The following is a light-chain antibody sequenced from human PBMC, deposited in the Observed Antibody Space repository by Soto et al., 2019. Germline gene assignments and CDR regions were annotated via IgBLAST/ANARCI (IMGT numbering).Light chain of an antibody. J-gene: IGKJ4*01. Sequence: DIQLTQSPSFLSASVGDTVTITCRASQGMSIYLAWYQQKPGKVPKLLIRSASTLQSGVPPRFSGGGSGTEFTLTISTLQPDDCGIYYCQQLNGYQLAFGGGTNVEIK. V-gene: IGKV1-9*01. CDR2: SAS. CDR3: QQLNGYQLA. CDR1: QGMSIY.